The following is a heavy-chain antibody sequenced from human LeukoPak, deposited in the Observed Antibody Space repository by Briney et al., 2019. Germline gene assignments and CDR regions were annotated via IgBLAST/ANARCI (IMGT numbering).Heavy chain of an antibody. D-gene: IGHD2-2*01. J-gene: IGHJ4*02. CDR1: GYTFTSYA. Sequence: ASVKVSCKASGYTFTSYAMNWVRQAPGQGHEWMGWINTNTGNPTYAQGFTGRFVFSLDTSVSTAYLQISSLKAEDTAVYYCARDPPPGDIVVVPAADDYWGQGTLVTVSS. V-gene: IGHV7-4-1*02. CDR2: INTNTGNP. CDR3: ARDPPPGDIVVVPAADDY.